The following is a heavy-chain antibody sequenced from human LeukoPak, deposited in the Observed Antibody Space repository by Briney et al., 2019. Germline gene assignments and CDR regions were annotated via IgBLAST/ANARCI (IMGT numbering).Heavy chain of an antibody. D-gene: IGHD3-10*01. CDR1: GFTFRNYW. CDR2: IQQDGNEK. V-gene: IGHV3-7*03. Sequence: GGSLRLSCAASGFTFRNYWLSWVRQAPGKGLEWVANIQQDGNEKYYVDSVKGRFTISRDNAKNSLYLQMNSLRAEDTAVYYCARWLGSVKIDYWGQGTLVTVSS. J-gene: IGHJ4*02. CDR3: ARWLGSVKIDY.